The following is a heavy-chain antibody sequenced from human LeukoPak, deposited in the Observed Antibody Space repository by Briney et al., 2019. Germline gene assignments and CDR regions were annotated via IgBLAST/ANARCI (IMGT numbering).Heavy chain of an antibody. CDR3: ARDKLRTDAFDI. CDR1: GGSISSYY. CDR2: IYYSGST. D-gene: IGHD1-26*01. Sequence: SETLSLTCTVSGGSISSYYWSWIRQPPGKGLEWIGYIYYSGSTNYNSSLKSRVTISVDTSKNQFSLKLSSVTAADTAVYYCARDKLRTDAFDIWGQGTMVTVSS. J-gene: IGHJ3*02. V-gene: IGHV4-59*01.